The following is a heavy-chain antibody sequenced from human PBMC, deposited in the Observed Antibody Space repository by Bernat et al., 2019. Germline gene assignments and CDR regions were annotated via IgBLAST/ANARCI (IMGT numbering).Heavy chain of an antibody. CDR1: GFTFSGSA. Sequence: EVQLVESGGGLVQPGGSLKLSCAASGFTFSGSAMHWVRQASGKGLEWVGRIRSKANSYATAYAASVKGRFTISRDDSKNTAYLQMNSLKTEDTAVYYCTRQLVVVAAQNYYDYGMDVWGQGTTVTVSS. D-gene: IGHD2-15*01. V-gene: IGHV3-73*01. CDR2: IRSKANSYAT. CDR3: TRQLVVVAAQNYYDYGMDV. J-gene: IGHJ6*02.